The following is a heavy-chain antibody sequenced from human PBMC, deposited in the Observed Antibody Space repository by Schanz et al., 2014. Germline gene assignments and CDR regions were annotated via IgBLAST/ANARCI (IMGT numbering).Heavy chain of an antibody. V-gene: IGHV3-21*02. CDR2: ISSTSSYI. CDR1: EFSFSSFG. CDR3: AKDVDFWSGYYLDY. J-gene: IGHJ4*02. Sequence: QLLESGGGLVQPGGSLRLSCAASEFSFSSFGMNWVRQAPGKGLEWVSSISSTSSYIFYADSVKGRFTTSRDNGKKSMYLQMNSLRSEDTAVYYCAKDVDFWSGYYLDYWGQGTLVTVSS. D-gene: IGHD3-3*01.